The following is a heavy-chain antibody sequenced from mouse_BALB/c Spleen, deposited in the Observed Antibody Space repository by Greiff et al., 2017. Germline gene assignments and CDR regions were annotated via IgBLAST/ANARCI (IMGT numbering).Heavy chain of an antibody. V-gene: IGHV5-6-4*01. CDR3: TRVQLGRYFDV. D-gene: IGHD4-1*02. CDR2: ISSGGSYT. J-gene: IGHJ1*01. Sequence: EVMLVESGGGLVKPGGSLKLSCAASGFTFSSYTMSWVRQTPEKRLEWVATISSGGSYTYYPDSVKGRFTISRDNAKNTLYLQMSSLKSEDTAMYYCTRVQLGRYFDVWGAGTTVTVSS. CDR1: GFTFSSYT.